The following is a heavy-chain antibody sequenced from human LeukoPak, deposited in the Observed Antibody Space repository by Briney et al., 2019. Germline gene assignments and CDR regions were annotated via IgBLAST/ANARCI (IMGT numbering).Heavy chain of an antibody. CDR1: GGSISSSNW. V-gene: IGHV4-4*02. Sequence: PSETLSLTCAVSGGSISSSNWWSWVRQPPGKGLEWIGEIYHSGSTNYNPSLKSRVTISVDTSKNQFSLKLSSVTAADTAVYYCARDHYGSGAYNWFDPWGQGTLVTVSS. CDR3: ARDHYGSGAYNWFDP. D-gene: IGHD3-10*01. J-gene: IGHJ5*02. CDR2: IYHSGST.